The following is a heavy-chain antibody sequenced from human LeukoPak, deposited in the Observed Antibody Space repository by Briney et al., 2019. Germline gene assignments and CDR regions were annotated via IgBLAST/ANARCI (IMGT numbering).Heavy chain of an antibody. CDR3: TRYYDSSGYGDYYMDV. CDR2: IYYSGST. J-gene: IGHJ6*03. D-gene: IGHD3-22*01. V-gene: IGHV4-59*11. CDR1: GGSISSHY. Sequence: SETLSLTCTVSGGSISSHYWSWIRQPPGKGLEWIGYIYYSGSTNYNPSLKSRVTISVDTSKNQFSLKLSSVTAADAAVYYCTRYYDSSGYGDYYMDVWGKGTTVTVPS.